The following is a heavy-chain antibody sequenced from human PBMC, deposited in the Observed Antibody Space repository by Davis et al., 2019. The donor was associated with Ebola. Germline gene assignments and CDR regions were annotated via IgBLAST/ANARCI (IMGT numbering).Heavy chain of an antibody. D-gene: IGHD3-16*01. Sequence: GESLKISCAASGLTFSNYAMHWVRQAPGKGLEWVAVISYDGSYEYYADSVQGRFTISRDNSKNTLYLQMNSLRSEDTAIFYCARDIGGAGVYWGQGALVTVSS. CDR3: ARDIGGAGVY. CDR2: ISYDGSYE. CDR1: GLTFSNYA. V-gene: IGHV3-30*04. J-gene: IGHJ4*02.